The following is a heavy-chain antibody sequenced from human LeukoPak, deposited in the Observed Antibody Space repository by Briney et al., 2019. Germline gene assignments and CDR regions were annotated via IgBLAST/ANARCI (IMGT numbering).Heavy chain of an antibody. Sequence: PSQTLSLTCTVSGGSISSGDYYWRWIRQPPGKGLEWIGYIYYSGSTYYNPSLKSRVTISVDTSKNQFSLKLSSVTAADTAVYYCARSNIVGATSPFDYWGQGTLVTVSS. V-gene: IGHV4-30-4*08. CDR2: IYYSGST. CDR1: GGSISSGDYY. D-gene: IGHD1-26*01. J-gene: IGHJ4*02. CDR3: ARSNIVGATSPFDY.